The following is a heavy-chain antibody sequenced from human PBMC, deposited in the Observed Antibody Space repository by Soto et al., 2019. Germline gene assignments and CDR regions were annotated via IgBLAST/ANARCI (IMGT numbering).Heavy chain of an antibody. J-gene: IGHJ3*02. D-gene: IGHD6-19*01. CDR2: ITPFNGNT. Sequence: QMQLVQSGAEVKKTGSSVKVSCKASGYTFTYRYLHWVRQAPGQALEWMGWITPFNGNTNYAQKFQDRVTITRARSMSTAYMELGSLRSEDTAMYYCASLAGWDSSGWYGNDAFDIWGQGTMVTVSS. V-gene: IGHV1-45*02. CDR3: ASLAGWDSSGWYGNDAFDI. CDR1: GYTFTYRY.